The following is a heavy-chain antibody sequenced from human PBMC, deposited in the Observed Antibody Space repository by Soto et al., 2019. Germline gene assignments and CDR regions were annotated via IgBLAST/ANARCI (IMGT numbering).Heavy chain of an antibody. Sequence: GSLRLSCAASVFTFWKFGLHWVRQSPREGLEWVALISHDGTDKYYADSVKGRFTISRDNSKDTLFLHMDNLRPEDTGIYYCAKPTSFVTCFDSWGQGTLVTVSS. CDR3: AKPTSFVTCFDS. D-gene: IGHD3-16*02. J-gene: IGHJ5*01. CDR1: VFTFWKFG. V-gene: IGHV3-30*18. CDR2: ISHDGTDK.